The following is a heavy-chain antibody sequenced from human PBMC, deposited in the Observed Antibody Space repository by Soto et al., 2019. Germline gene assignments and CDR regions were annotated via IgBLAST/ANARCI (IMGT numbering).Heavy chain of an antibody. V-gene: IGHV4-59*02. D-gene: IGHD3-22*01. J-gene: IGHJ5*02. Sequence: QMQLQASGPGLVKPSETLSLTCNVSGASVSNGYWSWIRQPPGKALEWIGFMYFGGSFHYNPSLTSRATISAETSKNPFSMKSTSLTASATALYYCARSYYDSTGFAVDPWGQGTLVTVSS. CDR3: ARSYYDSTGFAVDP. CDR2: MYFGGSF. CDR1: GASVSNGY.